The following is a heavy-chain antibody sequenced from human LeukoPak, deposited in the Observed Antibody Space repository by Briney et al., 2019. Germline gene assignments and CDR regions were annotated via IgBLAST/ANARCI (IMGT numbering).Heavy chain of an antibody. CDR2: ISYDGSDK. V-gene: IGHV3-30*04. J-gene: IGHJ4*02. CDR3: ARSVHFGYHDY. D-gene: IGHD3-22*01. Sequence: PGGSLRLSCAASGFTFSTYALHWIRQAPGRGLEWVAVISYDGSDKWYADSVKGRFTVSRDNSKNTVFLQMNSLRPEDTAVYYCARSVHFGYHDYWGQGTLVTVSS. CDR1: GFTFSTYA.